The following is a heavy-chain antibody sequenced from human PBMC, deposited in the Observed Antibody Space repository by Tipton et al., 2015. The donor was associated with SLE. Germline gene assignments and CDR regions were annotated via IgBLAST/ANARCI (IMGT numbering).Heavy chain of an antibody. V-gene: IGHV4-59*01. CDR3: ARDYCSGGSCYFDY. CDR1: GGSFSGYY. J-gene: IGHJ4*02. CDR2: IYYSGST. D-gene: IGHD2-15*01. Sequence: TLSLTCAVYGGSFSGYYWSWIRQPPGKGLEWIGYIYYSGSTNYNPSLKSRVTISVDTSKNQFSLKLSSVTAADTAVYYCARDYCSGGSCYFDYWGQGTLVTVSS.